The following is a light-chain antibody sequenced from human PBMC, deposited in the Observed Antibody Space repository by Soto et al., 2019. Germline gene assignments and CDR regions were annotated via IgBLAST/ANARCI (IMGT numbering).Light chain of an antibody. J-gene: IGLJ2*01. CDR1: SSNIGSNY. V-gene: IGLV1-47*01. Sequence: QAVVTQPPSASGTPGQRITISCSGGSSNIGSNYVYWYQHLPGTAPKLLMYKNNQRPSGVPDRFSGSKSGTSASLAIDGLRSEDEADYYCASRDDSLSGVVFGGGTKLTVL. CDR2: KNN. CDR3: ASRDDSLSGVV.